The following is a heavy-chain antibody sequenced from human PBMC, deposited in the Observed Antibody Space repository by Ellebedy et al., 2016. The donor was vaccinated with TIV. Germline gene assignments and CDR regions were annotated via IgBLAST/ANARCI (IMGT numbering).Heavy chain of an antibody. Sequence: GESLKISCAASEFTFSDYGMHWVRQAPGKGLEWVAVIAHDGRVQHYADFARGRFIVSRDNFKNTLHLQMDNLKVEDTAIYYCSKEISPRSSNGWPFDQWGQGTLVTVSS. CDR1: EFTFSDYG. CDR3: SKEISPRSSNGWPFDQ. J-gene: IGHJ4*02. V-gene: IGHV3-30*18. D-gene: IGHD6-19*01. CDR2: IAHDGRVQ.